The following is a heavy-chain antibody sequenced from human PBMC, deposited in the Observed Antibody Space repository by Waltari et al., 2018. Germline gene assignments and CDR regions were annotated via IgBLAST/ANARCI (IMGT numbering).Heavy chain of an antibody. CDR3: ARRDGSGTYYPPNAFDI. CDR1: GYSITNGYY. V-gene: IGHV4-38-2*01. CDR2: IHNSGST. J-gene: IGHJ3*02. Sequence: QFQLQESGPGLVKPSETLSLTCGVSGYSITNGYYWGWIRQAPGKGLEWIGSIHNSGSTYYNASLKSRVTISVDTAKSQVSLKLSAVTAADTAVYYCARRDGSGTYYPPNAFDIWGQGTGVTVSS. D-gene: IGHD3-10*01.